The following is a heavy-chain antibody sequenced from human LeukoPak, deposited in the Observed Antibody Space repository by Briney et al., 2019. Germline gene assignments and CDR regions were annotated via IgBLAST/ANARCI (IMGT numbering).Heavy chain of an antibody. CDR1: GGSISNYF. J-gene: IGHJ4*02. CDR3: ARDSPPQYASSSAGFDY. CDR2: IYYRGNT. D-gene: IGHD6-6*01. V-gene: IGHV4-59*01. Sequence: SETLSLTCSVSGGSISNYFWTWIRQPPGKGLEWVGYIYYRGNTNYNPSLKSRVIISIDTSNNQFSLKLSSVTAADTAVYFCARDSPPQYASSSAGFDYWGQGTLVTVSS.